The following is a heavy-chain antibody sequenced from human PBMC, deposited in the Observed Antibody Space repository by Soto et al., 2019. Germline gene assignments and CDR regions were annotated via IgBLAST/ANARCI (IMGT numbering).Heavy chain of an antibody. CDR2: INAGNGNT. V-gene: IGHV1-3*01. CDR1: GYTFTSYA. J-gene: IGHJ5*02. D-gene: IGHD3-16*02. CDR3: ARARKPWSLENWFDP. Sequence: GASVKVSCKASGYTFTSYAMHWVRQAPGQRLEWMGWINAGNGNTKYSQKFQGRVTITRDTSASTAYMELSSLRSEDTAVYYCARARKPWSLENWFDPWGQGTLVTVSS.